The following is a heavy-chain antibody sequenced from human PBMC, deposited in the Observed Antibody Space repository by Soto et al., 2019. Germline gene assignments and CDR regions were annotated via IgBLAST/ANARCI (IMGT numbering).Heavy chain of an antibody. CDR2: IYYSGST. V-gene: IGHV4-39*07. CDR3: ARVAVYYDSSGYPLNNIYYYGMDV. Sequence: SETLSLTCTVSGGSISSSSYYWGWIRRPPGKGLEWIGSIYYSGSTYYNPSLKSRVTISVDTSKNQFSLKLSSVTAADTAVYYCARVAVYYDSSGYPLNNIYYYGMDVWGQGTTVTVSS. D-gene: IGHD3-22*01. CDR1: GGSISSSSYY. J-gene: IGHJ6*02.